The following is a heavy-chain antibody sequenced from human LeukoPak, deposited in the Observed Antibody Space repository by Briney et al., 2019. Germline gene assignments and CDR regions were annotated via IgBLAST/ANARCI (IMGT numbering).Heavy chain of an antibody. V-gene: IGHV3-9*01. CDR2: ISWNSCSI. CDR1: GFTFDDYA. Sequence: SGGSLRLSCAASGFTFDDYAMHWVRQAPGKGLEWVSGISWNSCSIGYADSVKGRFTISRDNAKNSLYLQMNSLRAEDTALYYCAKGDQGGDYDVSDYWGQGTVVTVST. CDR3: AKGDQGGDYDVSDY. J-gene: IGHJ4*02. D-gene: IGHD3-3*01.